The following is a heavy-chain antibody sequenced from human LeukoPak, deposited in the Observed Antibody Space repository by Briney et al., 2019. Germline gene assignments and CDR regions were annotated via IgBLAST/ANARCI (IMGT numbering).Heavy chain of an antibody. D-gene: IGHD3-22*01. CDR3: ARVHYYDSSGYYY. V-gene: IGHV1-2*02. CDR1: GYTFTGYY. CDR2: INPNSGGT. Sequence: ASVKVSCKASGYTFTGYYMHWVRQAPGQGLEWMGWINPNSGGTNYAQKFQGRVTMTRNTSISTAYMELSSLRSEDTAVYYCARVHYYDSSGYYYWGQGTLVTVSS. J-gene: IGHJ4*02.